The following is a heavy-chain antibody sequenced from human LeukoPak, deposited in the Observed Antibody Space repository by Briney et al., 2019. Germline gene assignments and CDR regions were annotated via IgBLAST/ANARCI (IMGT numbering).Heavy chain of an antibody. Sequence: GASVKVSCKASGYTFTSYGISWVRQAPGQGLEWMGWISGYNGNTNYAQKLQCRVTMTTDTPTSTAYMELRSLRSDDTAVYYCARDLKRGYSSGRYSWSTGSSNDYWGQGTLVTVSS. J-gene: IGHJ4*02. D-gene: IGHD6-19*01. V-gene: IGHV1-18*01. CDR2: ISGYNGNT. CDR1: GYTFTSYG. CDR3: ARDLKRGYSSGRYSWSTGSSNDY.